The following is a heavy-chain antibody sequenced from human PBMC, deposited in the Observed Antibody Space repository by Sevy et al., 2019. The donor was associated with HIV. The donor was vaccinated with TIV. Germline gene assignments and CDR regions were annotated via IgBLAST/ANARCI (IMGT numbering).Heavy chain of an antibody. CDR2: MYYSRST. V-gene: IGHV4-39*01. D-gene: IGHD3-3*01. Sequence: SETLSLTCTVSGGSIRDNTYFWGWIRQPPGKGLEWIGSMYYSRSTYYNPSLKSRVTISVDTSKNQFSLKLISVTAADTAVYFCTRRPRNSYTVFGNYYFDYWGQGTLVTVSS. CDR1: GGSIRDNTYF. J-gene: IGHJ4*02. CDR3: TRRPRNSYTVFGNYYFDY.